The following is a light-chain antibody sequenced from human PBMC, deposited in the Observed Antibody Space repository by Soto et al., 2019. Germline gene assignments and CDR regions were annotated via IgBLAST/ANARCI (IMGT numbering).Light chain of an antibody. CDR1: SSDVGGYNF. CDR2: EVS. CDR3: SSYTGSTPLAFV. J-gene: IGLJ1*01. Sequence: QSALTQPASVSGSPGQSITISCTGTSSDVGGYNFVSWYQQHPGKAPKLMIYEVSNRPSGVSNRFSGSKSGNTASLTISGLRAEDEADYSCSSYTGSTPLAFVFGSGTKLPVL. V-gene: IGLV2-14*01.